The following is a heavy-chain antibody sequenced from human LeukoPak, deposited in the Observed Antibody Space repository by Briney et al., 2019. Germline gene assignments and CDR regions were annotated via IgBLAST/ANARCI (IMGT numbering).Heavy chain of an antibody. J-gene: IGHJ4*02. Sequence: GGSLRLFCAASGFTFDDYCMIWVRQAPAKGLEWVSGFNWNGGSTGYADSVKGRFTISRDNAKNSLYLQMSSLRAEDTALYYCARGGVVGCLDYWGQGTLVTVSS. CDR2: FNWNGGST. V-gene: IGHV3-20*04. CDR1: GFTFDDYC. D-gene: IGHD3-3*01. CDR3: ARGGVVGCLDY.